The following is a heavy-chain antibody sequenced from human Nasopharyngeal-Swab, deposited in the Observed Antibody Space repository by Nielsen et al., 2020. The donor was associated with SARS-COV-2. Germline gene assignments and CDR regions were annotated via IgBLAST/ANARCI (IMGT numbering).Heavy chain of an antibody. J-gene: IGHJ4*02. CDR3: ARVGGGSYYFDY. V-gene: IGHV4-31*02. CDR2: IYYSGST. Sequence: RQAPGKGLEWIGYIYYSGSTYYNPSLKSRVTISVDTSKNQFSLKLSSVTAADTAVYYCARVGGGSYYFDYWGQGTLVTVSS. D-gene: IGHD1-26*01.